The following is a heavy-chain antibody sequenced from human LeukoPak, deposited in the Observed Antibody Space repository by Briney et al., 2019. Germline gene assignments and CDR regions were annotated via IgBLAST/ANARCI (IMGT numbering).Heavy chain of an antibody. CDR1: GGSFSGYY. CDR3: ARVVRYYDILTGRYYYYGMDV. Sequence: SETLSLTCAVYGGSFSGYYWSWIRQPPGKGLEWIGEINHSGSTNYNPSLKSRVTISVGTSKNQFSLKLSSVTAADTAVYYCARVVRYYDILTGRYYYYGMDVWGQGTTVTVSS. CDR2: INHSGST. D-gene: IGHD3-9*01. J-gene: IGHJ6*02. V-gene: IGHV4-34*01.